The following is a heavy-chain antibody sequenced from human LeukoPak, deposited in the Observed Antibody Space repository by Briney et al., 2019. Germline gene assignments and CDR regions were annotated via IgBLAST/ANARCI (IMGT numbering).Heavy chain of an antibody. CDR2: IYNNGRT. J-gene: IGHJ2*01. CDR1: GGSMSSYY. D-gene: IGHD6-19*01. CDR3: ARDPGSSGYWYFDL. Sequence: SETLSLTCTVSGGSMSSYYWSWIRQPPGKGLKWIGYIYNNGRTNYNPSLKSRVTISVDTSKNQFSLRLTSVTAADTAVYYCARDPGSSGYWYFDLWGRGTLVTVSS. V-gene: IGHV4-59*01.